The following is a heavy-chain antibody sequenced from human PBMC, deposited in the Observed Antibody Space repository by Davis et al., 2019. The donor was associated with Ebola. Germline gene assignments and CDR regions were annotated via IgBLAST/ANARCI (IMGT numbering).Heavy chain of an antibody. D-gene: IGHD2/OR15-2a*01. J-gene: IGHJ3*02. Sequence: GESLKISCETSGFIFRNYVMSWVRQAPGKGLEWVSTFGTGGDPYYADSVKGRFAISRDNSRGTLYLQMNSLRVEDSAIYYCVKDSSNIWFDIWGQGTLVTVSS. V-gene: IGHV3-23*01. CDR2: FGTGGDP. CDR3: VKDSSNIWFDI. CDR1: GFIFRNYV.